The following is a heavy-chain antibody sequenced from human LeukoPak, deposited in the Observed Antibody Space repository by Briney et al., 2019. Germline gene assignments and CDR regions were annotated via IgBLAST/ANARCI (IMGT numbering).Heavy chain of an antibody. Sequence: ASVKVSCKASGYTFTSYGISWVRQAPGQGLEWMGWISAYNGNTNYAQKLQGRVTMTTDTSTSTAYMELRSLRSDDTAVYYCAREIGIAAQTNGYYFDYWGQGTLVTVSP. V-gene: IGHV1-18*01. CDR3: AREIGIAAQTNGYYFDY. D-gene: IGHD6-6*01. CDR2: ISAYNGNT. J-gene: IGHJ4*02. CDR1: GYTFTSYG.